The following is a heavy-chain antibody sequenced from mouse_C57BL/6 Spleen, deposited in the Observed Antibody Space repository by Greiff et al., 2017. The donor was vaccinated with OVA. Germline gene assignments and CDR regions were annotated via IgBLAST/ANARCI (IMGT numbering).Heavy chain of an antibody. CDR3: ARDSNPREFAY. J-gene: IGHJ3*01. V-gene: IGHV5-4*01. CDR1: GFTFSSYA. D-gene: IGHD2-5*01. Sequence: EVQRVESGGGLVKPGGSLKLSCAASGFTFSSYAMSWVRQTPEKRLEWVATISDGGSYTYYPDNVKGRFTIARDNAKNNLYLQMSHLKSEDTAMYYCARDSNPREFAYWGQGTLVTVSA. CDR2: ISDGGSYT.